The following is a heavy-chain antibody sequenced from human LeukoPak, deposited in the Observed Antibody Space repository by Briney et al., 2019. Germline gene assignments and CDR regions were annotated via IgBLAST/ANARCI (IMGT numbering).Heavy chain of an antibody. CDR1: GFTFSSYE. CDR2: ISSSGSTI. V-gene: IGHV3-48*03. CDR3: ASPGSIAVAGTAFDY. Sequence: QSGGSLRLSCAASGFTFSSYEMNWVRQAPGKGLEWVSYISSSGSTIYYADSVKGRFTISRDNAKNSLYLQMNSLRAEDAAVYYCASPGSIAVAGTAFDYWGQGTLVTVSS. J-gene: IGHJ4*02. D-gene: IGHD6-19*01.